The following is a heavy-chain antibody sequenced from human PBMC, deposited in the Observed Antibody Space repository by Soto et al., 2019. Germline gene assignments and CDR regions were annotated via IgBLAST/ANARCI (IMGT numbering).Heavy chain of an antibody. CDR2: MNPRSGGT. Sequence: ASVKVSCKASGYTFTNYYMHWVRHAPGQGLEWMGWMNPRSGGTKYAQAFQDRVTMTRDASISTAYMEVTSLRNGDTAAYFCARSDDSTSYPLDLWGPGTLVTV. J-gene: IGHJ5*02. D-gene: IGHD4-4*01. V-gene: IGHV1-2*02. CDR1: GYTFTNYY. CDR3: ARSDDSTSYPLDL.